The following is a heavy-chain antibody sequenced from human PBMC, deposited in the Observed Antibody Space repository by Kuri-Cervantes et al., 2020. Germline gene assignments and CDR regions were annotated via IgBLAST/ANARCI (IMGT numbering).Heavy chain of an antibody. V-gene: IGHV4-39*07. CDR2: INHSGST. CDR1: GGSISSGDYY. D-gene: IGHD2-15*01. J-gene: IGHJ5*02. CDR3: ARFRLGYCSGGSCYSWWTRLYNWFDP. Sequence: ESLKISCTVSGGSISSGDYYWSWIRQPPGKGLEWIGEINHSGSTNYNPSLKSRVTISVDTSKNQFSLKLSSVTAADTAVYYCARFRLGYCSGGSCYSWWTRLYNWFDPWGQGTLVTVSS.